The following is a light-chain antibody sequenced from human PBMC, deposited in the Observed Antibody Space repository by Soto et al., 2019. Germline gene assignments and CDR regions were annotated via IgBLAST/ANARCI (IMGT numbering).Light chain of an antibody. CDR2: AAS. V-gene: IGKV1-27*01. J-gene: IGKJ3*01. Sequence: DIQMTQSPSSLSASVGDRVSITCRASQGIYNYLAWYQKKPGKPPKPLISAASTLHSGVPSRFSGSGSGTDFTLTISSLQPEDVANYYCQKYNRVPFTFGPGTTVYIK. CDR1: QGIYNY. CDR3: QKYNRVPFT.